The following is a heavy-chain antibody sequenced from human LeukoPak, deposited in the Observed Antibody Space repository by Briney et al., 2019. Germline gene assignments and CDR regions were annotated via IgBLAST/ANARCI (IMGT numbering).Heavy chain of an antibody. V-gene: IGHV4-39*01. CDR2: IYYSGST. D-gene: IGHD5-12*01. CDR1: GFTFSSYA. J-gene: IGHJ6*02. CDR3: ARDIVATYGGYYYYGMDV. Sequence: PGGSLRLSCAASGFTFSSYAMSWVRQPPGKGLEWIGSIYYSGSTYYNPSLKSRVTISVDTSKNQFSLKLSSVTAADTAVFYCARDIVATYGGYYYYGMDVWGQGTTVTVSS.